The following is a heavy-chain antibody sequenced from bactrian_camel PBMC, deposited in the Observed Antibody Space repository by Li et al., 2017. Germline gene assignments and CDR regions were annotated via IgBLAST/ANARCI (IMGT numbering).Heavy chain of an antibody. J-gene: IGHJ4*01. V-gene: IGHV3S66*01. Sequence: QLVESGGGSVQAGGSLKLSCIHRGNTRESNCMGWFRQAPGKEREGVASGRFGSDEIFVADSVKARFTFSHDNAKNSVDLQMNSLKPDDTAVYYCAATGQMLSVAGCRTRGPRSPSP. CDR1: GNTRESNC. CDR2: GRFGSDEI. D-gene: IGHD1*01.